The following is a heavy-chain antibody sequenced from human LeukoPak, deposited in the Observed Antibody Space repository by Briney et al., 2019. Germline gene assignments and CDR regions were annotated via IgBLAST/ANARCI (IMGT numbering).Heavy chain of an antibody. D-gene: IGHD6-19*01. CDR3: ARHYSSGWYGMDV. Sequence: NPGGSLRLSCAASGFTFSNYNMNWVRQAPGKGLEWVSSLSSSSSNALYADSVKGRFIISRDNAKNSLYLLMYSLRAEDTAVYYCARHYSSGWYGMDVWGQGTTVTVSS. CDR2: LSSSSSNA. J-gene: IGHJ6*02. V-gene: IGHV3-21*01. CDR1: GFTFSNYN.